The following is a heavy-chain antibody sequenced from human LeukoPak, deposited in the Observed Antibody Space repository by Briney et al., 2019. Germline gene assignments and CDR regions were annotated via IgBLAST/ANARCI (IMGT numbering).Heavy chain of an antibody. Sequence: QSGGSLRLSCAASGFTFSSYWMSWVRQAPGKGLEWVANIKQDGSEKYYVDSVKGRFTISRDNAKNSLYLQMNSPRAEDTAVYYCARDCPEDITGAFDIWGQGTMVTVSS. CDR3: ARDCPEDITGAFDI. CDR2: IKQDGSEK. D-gene: IGHD1-20*01. CDR1: GFTFSSYW. J-gene: IGHJ3*02. V-gene: IGHV3-7*01.